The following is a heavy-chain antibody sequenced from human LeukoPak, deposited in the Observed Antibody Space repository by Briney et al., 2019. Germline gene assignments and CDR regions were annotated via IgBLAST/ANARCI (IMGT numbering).Heavy chain of an antibody. Sequence: SETLSLTCTVSGYSISSGYYWDWIRQPPGKRLEWIATIYYTGSTYYNPSLKSRVTISVDTSKNQFSLKLSSVTAADTAVYYCARGAPLWFGELLYYFDYWGQGTLVTVSS. D-gene: IGHD3-10*01. J-gene: IGHJ4*02. V-gene: IGHV4-38-2*02. CDR2: IYYTGST. CDR1: GYSISSGYY. CDR3: ARGAPLWFGELLYYFDY.